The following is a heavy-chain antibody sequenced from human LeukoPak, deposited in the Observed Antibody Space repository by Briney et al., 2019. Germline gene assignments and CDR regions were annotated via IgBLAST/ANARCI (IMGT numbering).Heavy chain of an antibody. CDR1: GFTFSSYG. Sequence: GGSLRLSCAASGFTFSSYGMHWVRQAPGKVLEWVAFVRYDGSSKYFADSVKGRFTISRDNSKNTLYLQMNSLRAEDTTVYYCAKEGRSVTHMWGYYYFDYWGQGTLVTVSS. D-gene: IGHD4-17*01. V-gene: IGHV3-30*02. CDR3: AKEGRSVTHMWGYYYFDY. J-gene: IGHJ4*02. CDR2: VRYDGSSK.